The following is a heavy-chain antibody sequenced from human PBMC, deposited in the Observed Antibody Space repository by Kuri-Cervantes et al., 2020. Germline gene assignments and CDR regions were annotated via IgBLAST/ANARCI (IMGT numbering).Heavy chain of an antibody. CDR2: ISAYNGNT. CDR1: GYTFTSYG. Sequence: TVKVSCKASGYTFTSYGISWVRQAPGQGLEWMGWISAYNGNTNYAQKLQGRVTMTTDTSTSTAYMELRSLRSDDTAVYYCAVLWGHTVTEQGAFDIWGQGTMVTVSS. V-gene: IGHV1-18*01. J-gene: IGHJ3*02. D-gene: IGHD4-17*01. CDR3: AVLWGHTVTEQGAFDI.